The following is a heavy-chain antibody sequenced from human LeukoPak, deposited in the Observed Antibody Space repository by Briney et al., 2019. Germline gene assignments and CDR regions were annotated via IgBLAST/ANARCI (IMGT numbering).Heavy chain of an antibody. J-gene: IGHJ4*02. CDR3: ARHVNIVAAGDY. V-gene: IGHV4-39*01. D-gene: IGHD6-13*01. Sequence: SETLSLTCTVSGGSISSSSYYWGWIRQPPGRGLEWIGSMYYSGSTYYNPSLKSRVTISVDTSQHQFSLRLSSVTAADTAVYYCARHVNIVAAGDYWGQGTLVTVSS. CDR1: GGSISSSSYY. CDR2: MYYSGST.